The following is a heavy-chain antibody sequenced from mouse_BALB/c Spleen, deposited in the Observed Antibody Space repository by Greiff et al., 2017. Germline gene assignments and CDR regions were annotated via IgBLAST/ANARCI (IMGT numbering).Heavy chain of an antibody. J-gene: IGHJ2*01. D-gene: IGHD1-1*01. CDR1: GYTFTSYW. CDR2: INPSNGRT. Sequence: QVHVKQPGAELVKPGASVKLSCKASGYTFTSYWMHWVKQRPGQGLEWIGEINPSNGRTNYNEKFKSKATLTVDKSSSTAYMQLSSLTSEDSAVYYCARLWTTVVAPYFDYWGQGTTLTVSS. V-gene: IGHV1S81*02. CDR3: ARLWTTVVAPYFDY.